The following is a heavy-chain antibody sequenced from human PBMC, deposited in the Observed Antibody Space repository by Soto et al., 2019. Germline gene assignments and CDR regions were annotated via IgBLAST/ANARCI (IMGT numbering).Heavy chain of an antibody. CDR3: ATRITVFGLLIPPFDP. D-gene: IGHD3-3*01. Sequence: SETLSLTCAVYRGSVTGYYWNWIRQPPGKGLEWIGETNHTGGTHYNPSLKSRVTMSVDTSKNQFSLRLGSVTAADTAIYYCATRITVFGLLIPPFDPWGQGTQVTVSS. CDR1: RGSVTGYY. J-gene: IGHJ5*02. CDR2: TNHTGGT. V-gene: IGHV4-34*01.